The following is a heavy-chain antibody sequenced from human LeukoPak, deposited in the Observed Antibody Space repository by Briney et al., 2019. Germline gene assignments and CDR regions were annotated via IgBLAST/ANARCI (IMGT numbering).Heavy chain of an antibody. J-gene: IGHJ4*02. CDR2: IKPDGTEQ. Sequence: GGSLRLSCVASAFTFRTYWMSWVRQAPGKGLEWVAMIKPDGTEQYYVDSVKGLFTISRDNAKNSLYLQMTSLRAEDTAVYYCARVGTIAAAGTCDYWGQGTLVAVSS. D-gene: IGHD6-13*01. V-gene: IGHV3-7*05. CDR3: ARVGTIAAAGTCDY. CDR1: AFTFRTYW.